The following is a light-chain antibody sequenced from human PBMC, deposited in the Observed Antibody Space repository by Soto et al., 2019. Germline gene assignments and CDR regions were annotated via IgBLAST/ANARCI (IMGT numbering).Light chain of an antibody. CDR3: SSYTSGSIFWV. CDR1: SSDVDGYKY. V-gene: IGLV2-14*01. Sequence: QSALTQPASVSGSPGQSITISCTGTSSDVDGYKYVSWYQQHPGKAPKLMIYAVSNRPSGFSNRFSGSKSGDTASLTISGLQAEDEDDYYCSSYTSGSIFWVFGGGTKVTVL. J-gene: IGLJ3*02. CDR2: AVS.